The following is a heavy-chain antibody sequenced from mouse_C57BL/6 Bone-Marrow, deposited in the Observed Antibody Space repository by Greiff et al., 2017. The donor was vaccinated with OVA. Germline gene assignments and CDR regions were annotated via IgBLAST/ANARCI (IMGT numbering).Heavy chain of an antibody. CDR3: ARRYYGSTLDY. J-gene: IGHJ2*01. V-gene: IGHV1-64*01. CDR1: GYTFTSYW. D-gene: IGHD1-1*01. Sequence: VQLQQPGAELVKPGASVKLSCKAPGYTFTSYWMHWVKQRPGQGLEWIGMIHPNRGSTNYNEKFKSKATLTVDKSSSTAYMQLSSLTSEDSAVYYCARRYYGSTLDYWGQGTPLTVSS. CDR2: IHPNRGST.